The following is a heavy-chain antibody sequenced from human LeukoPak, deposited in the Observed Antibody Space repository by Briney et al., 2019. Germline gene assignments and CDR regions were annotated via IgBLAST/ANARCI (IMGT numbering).Heavy chain of an antibody. CDR2: IYCTGST. D-gene: IGHD3/OR15-3a*01. CDR1: GGSFRSYY. CDR3: ARLWTNQMYHFDY. Sequence: SETLSLTCTASGGSFRSYYWSWIRQTPGKGLEWIGYIYCTGSTDYNPSLESRVTISLDTSKNRFSLKLSSVTAADTAVYYCARLWTNQMYHFDYWGQGTLVTVSS. V-gene: IGHV4-59*08. J-gene: IGHJ4*02.